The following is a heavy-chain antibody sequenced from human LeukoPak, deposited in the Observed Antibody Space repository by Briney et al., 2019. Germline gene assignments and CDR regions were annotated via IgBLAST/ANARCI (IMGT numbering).Heavy chain of an antibody. D-gene: IGHD6-13*01. V-gene: IGHV1-18*01. CDR2: ISAYNGNT. CDR3: ARYRYSSSWSSSFDY. J-gene: IGHJ4*02. Sequence: ASVKVSCKASGYTFTSYGISWVRQAPGQGLEWMGWISAYNGNTNYAQKLQGRVTMTTDTSTSTAYMELRSLRSDDTAVYYCARYRYSSSWSSSFDYWGQGTLVTVSS. CDR1: GYTFTSYG.